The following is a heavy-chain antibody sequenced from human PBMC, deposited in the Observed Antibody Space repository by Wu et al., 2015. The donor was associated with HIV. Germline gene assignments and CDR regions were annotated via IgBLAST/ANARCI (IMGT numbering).Heavy chain of an antibody. Sequence: QVQLVQSGSEVKKPGSSVKVPCRASGGTFNNYAISWVRQAPGQGLEWMGGIVPLLGTANYAQNFQGRVTITADESTSTAYMELSSLRSEDTAVYYCARGGYYDSSGYYFYYYHMDVWGKGTTVIVSS. J-gene: IGHJ6*03. CDR3: ARGGYYDSSGYYFYYYHMDV. CDR2: IVPLLGTA. CDR1: GGTFNNYA. V-gene: IGHV1-69*11. D-gene: IGHD3-22*01.